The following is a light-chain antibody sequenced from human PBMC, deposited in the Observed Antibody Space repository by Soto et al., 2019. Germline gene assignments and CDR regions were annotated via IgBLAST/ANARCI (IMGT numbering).Light chain of an antibody. J-gene: IGKJ4*01. V-gene: IGKV2-28*01. CDR3: IQALQTPFT. Sequence: DIVMTQSPLSLPVTPGEPASISCRSSQSLLHSSGRYYLDWYLQKPGQSPQLLIYLGSHRASGVPYSFSGSGSGTDFTLTISRVEAEDVGIYYCIQALQTPFTFGGGTRAEIK. CDR1: QSLLHSSGRYY. CDR2: LGS.